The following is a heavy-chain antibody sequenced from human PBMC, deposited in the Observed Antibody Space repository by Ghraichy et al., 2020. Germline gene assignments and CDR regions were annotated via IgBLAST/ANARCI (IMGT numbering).Heavy chain of an antibody. J-gene: IGHJ4*02. V-gene: IGHV3-23*01. CDR2: INGSGGST. Sequence: GGSLRLSCAASGFTFSSYAMSWVRQAPGKGLEWVSAINGSGGSTYYADSVKGRFTISRDNSKNTLYLQMNSLRAEDTAVYYCAKVGGSSSWSDYWGQGTLVTVSS. D-gene: IGHD6-13*01. CDR3: AKVGGSSSWSDY. CDR1: GFTFSSYA.